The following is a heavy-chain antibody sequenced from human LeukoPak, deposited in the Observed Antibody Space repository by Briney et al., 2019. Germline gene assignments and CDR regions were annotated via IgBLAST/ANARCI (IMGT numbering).Heavy chain of an antibody. Sequence: GGSLRLSCAPSGFTFSSYSMNWVRQAPGKGLEWVSSISSSSSYIYYADSVKGRFTISRDNTKNSLYLQMNSLRAEDTAVYYCARSSAGPYSSSSSRHGMDVWGQGTTVTVSS. CDR3: ARSSAGPYSSSSSRHGMDV. J-gene: IGHJ6*02. D-gene: IGHD6-6*01. CDR2: ISSSSSYI. V-gene: IGHV3-21*01. CDR1: GFTFSSYS.